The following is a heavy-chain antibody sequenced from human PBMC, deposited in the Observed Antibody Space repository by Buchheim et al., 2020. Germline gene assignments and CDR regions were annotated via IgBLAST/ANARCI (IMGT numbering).Heavy chain of an antibody. J-gene: IGHJ6*02. Sequence: QVQLVESGGGVVQPGRSLRLSCAASGFTFSTYGMHWVRQAPGKGLEWVTVISYDGSNKYYADSVKGRFTISSDNSKNTLYLQMNRLRAEDTAVYYCAKDSCSGDSCWDPGMDVWGQGTT. CDR1: GFTFSTYG. D-gene: IGHD2-15*01. V-gene: IGHV3-30*18. CDR2: ISYDGSNK. CDR3: AKDSCSGDSCWDPGMDV.